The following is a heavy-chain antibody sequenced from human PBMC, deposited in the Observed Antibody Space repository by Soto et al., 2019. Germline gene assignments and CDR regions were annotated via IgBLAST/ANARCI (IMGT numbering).Heavy chain of an antibody. CDR1: VGSISNYY. Sequence: ETLSLTCNVSVGSISNYYWTWVRQSPEKGLEWIGYMYYNGNINYNPSLKSRVTISIDTSKNQFSLTLKSVTAADTAVYYCASGGNWFDPWGQGVLVTVSS. CDR3: ASGGNWFDP. D-gene: IGHD3-16*01. V-gene: IGHV4-59*01. CDR2: MYYNGNI. J-gene: IGHJ5*02.